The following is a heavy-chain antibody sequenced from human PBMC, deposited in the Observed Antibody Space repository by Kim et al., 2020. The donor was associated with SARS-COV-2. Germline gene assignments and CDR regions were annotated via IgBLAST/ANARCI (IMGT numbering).Heavy chain of an antibody. D-gene: IGHD2-15*01. CDR2: ITASNGNT. CDR1: GYTFTSYN. V-gene: IGHV1-18*01. J-gene: IGHJ5*02. Sequence: ASVKVSCKTSGYTFTSYNIHWVRQAPGQGLEWMGRITASNGNTNYAQKFQGRVTMTTDTSTNTAYMELRSLRSDDTAVYYCARDSLSSRYCSGGSCYWVPWGQGTLDTVSS. CDR3: ARDSLSSRYCSGGSCYWVP.